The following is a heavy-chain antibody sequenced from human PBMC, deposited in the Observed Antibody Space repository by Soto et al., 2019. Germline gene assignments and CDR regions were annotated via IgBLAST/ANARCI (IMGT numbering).Heavy chain of an antibody. V-gene: IGHV3-23*01. CDR3: AKARGSSTPAPGSY. CDR1: GFAFSSYV. D-gene: IGHD2-2*01. CDR2: ISGSGGST. Sequence: EVQLLESGGGLVQPGGSLRLSCAASGFAFSSYVMSWVRQAPGKGLEWVSAISGSGGSTYYADSVKGRFTISRDNSKNTLYLQMNSLRAEDTAVYYCAKARGSSTPAPGSYWGQGTLVTVSS. J-gene: IGHJ4*02.